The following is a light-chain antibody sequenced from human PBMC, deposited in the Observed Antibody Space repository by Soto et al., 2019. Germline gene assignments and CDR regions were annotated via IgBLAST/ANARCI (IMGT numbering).Light chain of an antibody. CDR3: QQYNSSPWT. V-gene: IGKV1-5*03. CDR2: KAS. Sequence: DIQMTQSPSTLSASVGDRVTITCRASQSISSWLAWYQQKPGKAPKLLIYKASSLGSGVPSRFSGSGSGTEFTLTISSLQPDGFATYYCQQYNSSPWTFGQGTKVEIK. J-gene: IGKJ1*01. CDR1: QSISSW.